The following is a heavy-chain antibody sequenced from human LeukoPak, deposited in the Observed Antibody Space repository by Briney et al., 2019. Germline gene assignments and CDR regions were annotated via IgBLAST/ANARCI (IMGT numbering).Heavy chain of an antibody. Sequence: PGGSLRLSCAASGFTFSTFAMSWVRQAPGKGLEGVSSISGSANSTYYADSVKGRFTISRDTAKNTLSLQMNSLRAEDTAAYFCAKGIIGSSYSGLDYWGQGTLVTVSS. V-gene: IGHV3-23*01. J-gene: IGHJ4*02. CDR1: GFTFSTFA. CDR3: AKGIIGSSYSGLDY. D-gene: IGHD2-15*01. CDR2: ISGSANST.